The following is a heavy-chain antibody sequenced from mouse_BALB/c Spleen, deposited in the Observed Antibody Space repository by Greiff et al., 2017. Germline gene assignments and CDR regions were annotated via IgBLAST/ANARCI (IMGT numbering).Heavy chain of an antibody. D-gene: IGHD2-3*01. CDR1: GFTFSSYA. J-gene: IGHJ2*01. CDR3: ARGSYDGYYL. Sequence: EVQLVESGGGLVKPGGSLKLSCAASGFTFSSYAMSWVRQTPEKRLEWVASISSGGSTYYPDSVKGRFTISRDNARNILYLQMSSLRSEDTAMYYCARGSYDGYYLWGQGTTLTVSS. CDR2: ISSGGST. V-gene: IGHV5-6-5*01.